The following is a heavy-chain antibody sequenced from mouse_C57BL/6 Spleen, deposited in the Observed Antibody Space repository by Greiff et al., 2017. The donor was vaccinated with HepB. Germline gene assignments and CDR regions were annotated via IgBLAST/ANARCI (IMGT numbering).Heavy chain of an antibody. J-gene: IGHJ1*03. CDR1: GFTFSDYG. D-gene: IGHD1-1*01. CDR2: ISNLAYSI. CDR3: ARHYYGSSSWYFDV. V-gene: IGHV5-15*01. Sequence: EVKLMESGGGLVQPGGSLKLSCAASGFTFSDYGMAWVRQAPRKGPEWVAFISNLAYSIYYADTVTGRFTISRENAKNTLYLEMSSLRSEDTAMYYCARHYYGSSSWYFDVWGTGTTVTVSS.